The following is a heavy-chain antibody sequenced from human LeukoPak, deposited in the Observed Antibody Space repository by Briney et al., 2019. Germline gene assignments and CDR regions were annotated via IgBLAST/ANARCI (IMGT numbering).Heavy chain of an antibody. CDR3: ARELLPWFGELGPIDY. Sequence: GGSLRLSCAASGFTFSSYAMHWVRQALGKGLEWVAVISYDGSNKYYADSVKGRFTISRDNSKNTLYLQMNSLRAEDTAVYYCARELLPWFGELGPIDYWGQGTLVTVSS. CDR1: GFTFSSYA. J-gene: IGHJ4*02. CDR2: ISYDGSNK. D-gene: IGHD3-10*01. V-gene: IGHV3-30-3*01.